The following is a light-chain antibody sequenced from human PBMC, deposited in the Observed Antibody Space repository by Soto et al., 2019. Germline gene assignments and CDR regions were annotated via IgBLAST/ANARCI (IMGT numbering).Light chain of an antibody. CDR3: SSYTSSSTLGV. CDR1: SSDVGGYNY. Sequence: QSALTQPASVSGSPGQSITISCTGTSSDVGGYNYVSWYQQHPGKAPKLMTYDVRNRPSGVSNRISGSKSGNTASLTISGLQAEDESDYYCSSYTSSSTLGVFGGGTTLTVL. V-gene: IGLV2-14*01. CDR2: DVR. J-gene: IGLJ2*01.